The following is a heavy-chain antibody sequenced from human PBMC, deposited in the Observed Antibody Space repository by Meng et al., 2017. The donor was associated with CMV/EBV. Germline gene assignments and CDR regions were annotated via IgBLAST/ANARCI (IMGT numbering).Heavy chain of an antibody. J-gene: IGHJ4*02. V-gene: IGHV4-59*01. Sequence: SETLSLTCTVSGGSISSYYWSWIRQPPGKGREWIGYIYYSGSTNYNPSLKSRVTISVDTSKNQFSLKLSSVTAADTAVYYCAREFIVGSGFDYWGQGTLVTVSS. CDR2: IYYSGST. D-gene: IGHD1-26*01. CDR1: GGSISSYY. CDR3: AREFIVGSGFDY.